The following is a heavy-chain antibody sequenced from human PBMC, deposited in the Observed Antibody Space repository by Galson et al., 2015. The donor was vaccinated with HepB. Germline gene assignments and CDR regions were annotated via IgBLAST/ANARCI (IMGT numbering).Heavy chain of an antibody. V-gene: IGHV3-21*01. CDR1: GFTFSSYS. CDR2: ISSSSSYI. CDR3: ARAGSYYDSSGYLDAFDI. J-gene: IGHJ3*02. D-gene: IGHD3-22*01. Sequence: SLRLSCAASGFTFSSYSMNWVRQAPGKGLEWVSSISSSSSYIYYADSVKGRFTISRDNAKNSLYLQMNSLRAEDTAVYYCARAGSYYDSSGYLDAFDIWGQGTMVTVSS.